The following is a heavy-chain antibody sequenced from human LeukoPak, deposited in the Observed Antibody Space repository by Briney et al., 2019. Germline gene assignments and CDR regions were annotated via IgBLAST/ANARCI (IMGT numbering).Heavy chain of an antibody. CDR1: GCTLICYA. D-gene: IGHD4/OR15-4a*01. Sequence: WGSLRDSLAASGCTLICYAMGGVGPARGREVAGVSAISGSGGSRYYADSVKGRFTISRDNSKNTLYLQMDSLRAEDTAVYYCAKGGCGRGVDYWGQGTLVTVPS. CDR2: ISGSGGSR. J-gene: IGHJ4*02. CDR3: AKGGCGRGVDY. V-gene: IGHV3-23*01.